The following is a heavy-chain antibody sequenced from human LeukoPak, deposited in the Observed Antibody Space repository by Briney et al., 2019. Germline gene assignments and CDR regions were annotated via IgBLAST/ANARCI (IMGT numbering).Heavy chain of an antibody. D-gene: IGHD6-13*01. V-gene: IGHV3-48*03. CDR1: GFTFSSYE. CDR3: ARPSRPYRSSEYFQH. CDR2: ISCSGSTI. J-gene: IGHJ1*01. Sequence: GGSLRLSCAASGFTFSSYEMNWVRQVPGKGLEWISYISCSGSTIYYADSVKGRFTISRDNAKNSLYLQMNSLRAEDTAVYYCARPSRPYRSSEYFQHWGQGTLVIVSS.